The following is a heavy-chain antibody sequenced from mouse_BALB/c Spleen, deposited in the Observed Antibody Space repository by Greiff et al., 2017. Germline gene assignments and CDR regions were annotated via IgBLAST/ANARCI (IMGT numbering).Heavy chain of an antibody. CDR1: GYSITSDYA. D-gene: IGHD2-14*01. Sequence: VQLQESGPGLVKPSQSLSLTCTVTGYSITSDYAWTWIRQFPGNKLEWMGYISYSGSTSYNPSLKSRISITRDTSKNQFFLQLNSVTTEDTATYYCARWDYRYDVYYYAMDYWGQGTSVTVSS. CDR2: ISYSGST. V-gene: IGHV3-2*02. J-gene: IGHJ4*01. CDR3: ARWDYRYDVYYYAMDY.